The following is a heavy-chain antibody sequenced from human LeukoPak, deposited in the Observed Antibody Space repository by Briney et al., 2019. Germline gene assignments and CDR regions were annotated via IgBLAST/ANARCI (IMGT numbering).Heavy chain of an antibody. J-gene: IGHJ4*02. Sequence: GGSLRLSCAASGFTFSGYWMSWVRQAPGKGLEWVANIKPDGSQKNYVDSVKGRFTISRDNSKNTLYLQLNSLRAEDTAIYYCAKDLKATRIYYFDYWGQGTLVTVSS. D-gene: IGHD2-15*01. V-gene: IGHV3-7*03. CDR2: IKPDGSQK. CDR1: GFTFSGYW. CDR3: AKDLKATRIYYFDY.